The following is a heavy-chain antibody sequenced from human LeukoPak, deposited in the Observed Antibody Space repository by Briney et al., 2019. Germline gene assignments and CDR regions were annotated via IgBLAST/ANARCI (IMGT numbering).Heavy chain of an antibody. J-gene: IGHJ5*02. CDR3: AKVKSSLRVVGA. Sequence: PGGSLRLSCAASGFIFRSSSMSWVRQAPGKGLEWVSSISAIGDITHYAESVQGRFTISRDNSGNTLYVQMNSLSVDDTAVYYCAKVKSSLRVVGAWGQGTLVTVSP. CDR1: GFIFRSSS. V-gene: IGHV3-23*01. CDR2: ISAIGDIT. D-gene: IGHD3-22*01.